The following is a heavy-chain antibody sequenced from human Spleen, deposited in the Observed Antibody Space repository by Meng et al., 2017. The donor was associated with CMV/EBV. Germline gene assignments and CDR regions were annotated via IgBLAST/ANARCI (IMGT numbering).Heavy chain of an antibody. Sequence: SVKVSCKASGFTFTSSAVQWVRQARGQRLEWIGWIVVGSGNTNYAQKFQERVTITRDMSTSTAYMELSSLRSEDTAVYYCARGRQELGRYYGMDVWGQGTTVTVSS. J-gene: IGHJ6*02. CDR2: IVVGSGNT. D-gene: IGHD4-11*01. CDR3: ARGRQELGRYYGMDV. CDR1: GFTFTSSA. V-gene: IGHV1-58*01.